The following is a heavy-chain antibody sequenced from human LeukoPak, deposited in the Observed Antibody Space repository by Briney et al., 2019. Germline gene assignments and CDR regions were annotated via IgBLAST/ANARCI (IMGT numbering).Heavy chain of an antibody. Sequence: GGSLRLSCAASGFTFSNYGMHWGRQAPGKGLEWVAVVSSDGSIDYYADSLRGRFTVSRDNSKNTMFLQFNTLRPEDTAVYYRTREGMGTTFSAWFEPWGQGTLVTVSS. CDR2: VSSDGSID. CDR1: GFTFSNYG. D-gene: IGHD1-7*01. CDR3: TREGMGTTFSAWFEP. V-gene: IGHV3-30*03. J-gene: IGHJ5*02.